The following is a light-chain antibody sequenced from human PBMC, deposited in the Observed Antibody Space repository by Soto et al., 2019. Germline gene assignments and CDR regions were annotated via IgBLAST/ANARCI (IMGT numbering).Light chain of an antibody. CDR1: QSVTSN. CDR3: HQYNNWPRT. Sequence: EIVMTQSPATLSLSPGERATLSCRASQSVTSNLAWYQQKPGQAPRLLIHGASTRATGIPARFSGSGSGTEFTLNISSLKSEDFAVYYCHQYNNWPRTFGQGTKVEIK. CDR2: GAS. V-gene: IGKV3-15*01. J-gene: IGKJ1*01.